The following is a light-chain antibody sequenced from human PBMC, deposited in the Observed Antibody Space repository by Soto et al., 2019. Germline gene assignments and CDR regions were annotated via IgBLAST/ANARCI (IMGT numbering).Light chain of an antibody. J-gene: IGKJ5*01. V-gene: IGKV3-11*01. CDR1: QSVRGL. Sequence: EIVFSHSPVTLSLSTGERATLSCRASQSVRGLLAWYQQKPGQAPRLLIYDAYNRATGIPPRFSGSGSGTDFTLTISRLEPEDSAVYYCQQRHKWPLTFGQVTRLE. CDR3: QQRHKWPLT. CDR2: DAY.